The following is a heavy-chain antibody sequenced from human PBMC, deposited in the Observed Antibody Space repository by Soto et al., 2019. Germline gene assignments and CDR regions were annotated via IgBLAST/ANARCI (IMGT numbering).Heavy chain of an antibody. J-gene: IGHJ4*02. CDR1: GFTFDDYA. D-gene: IGHD4-17*01. CDR2: ISWNSDSI. V-gene: IGHV3-9*01. Sequence: EVQLVESGGGLVQPGRSLRLSCVASGFTFDDYAMHWVRQVPGKGLEWVSGISWNSDSIGYADSVKGRFTISRDNAKNSLYLQMNSLRPEDTALYYCVKKGSYGDYVFDHGGQGTLVTVSS. CDR3: VKKGSYGDYVFDH.